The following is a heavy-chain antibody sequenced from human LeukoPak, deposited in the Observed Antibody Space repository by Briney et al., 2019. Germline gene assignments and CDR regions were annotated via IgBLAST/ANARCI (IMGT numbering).Heavy chain of an antibody. CDR3: SKDLYYFDSLTDFQY. V-gene: IGHV3-30*02. CDR2: IRYDGRYE. Sequence: GGSLRLSCAASGFTFSSYGMHWVRQAPGKGLEWVAFIRYDGRYENLADSVKGRFTISRDNSKNILYLELNSLRPEDTAVYYCSKDLYYFDSLTDFQYWGQGTLVTVSS. CDR1: GFTFSSYG. D-gene: IGHD3-22*01. J-gene: IGHJ1*01.